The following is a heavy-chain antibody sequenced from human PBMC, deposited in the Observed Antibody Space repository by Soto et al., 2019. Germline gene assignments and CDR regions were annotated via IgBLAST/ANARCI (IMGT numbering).Heavy chain of an antibody. CDR1: GFTFSSYS. CDR2: ISSSSSYI. J-gene: IGHJ4*02. D-gene: IGHD3-22*01. CDR3: ARDHRRDYYDSSGTCDY. Sequence: GGSLRLSCAASGFTFSSYSMNWVRQAPGKGLEWVSSISSSSSYIYYADSVKGRFTISRDNAKNSLYLQMSSLRAEDTAVYYCARDHRRDYYDSSGTCDYWGQGTLVTVSS. V-gene: IGHV3-21*01.